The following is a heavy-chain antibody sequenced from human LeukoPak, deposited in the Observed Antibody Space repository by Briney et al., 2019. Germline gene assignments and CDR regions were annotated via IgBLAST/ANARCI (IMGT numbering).Heavy chain of an antibody. D-gene: IGHD6-25*01. Sequence: PSETLSLTCVMYGMSFTGYYWSWIRQSPGKGLQWLGEISPRGTKYNPSLKSRVTISLDTTKNQFSLILSSVTAADAAVYFCASDPYSSIGYFWSQGTLVTVSS. J-gene: IGHJ4*02. V-gene: IGHV4-34*01. CDR1: GMSFTGYY. CDR3: ASDPYSSIGYF. CDR2: ISPRGT.